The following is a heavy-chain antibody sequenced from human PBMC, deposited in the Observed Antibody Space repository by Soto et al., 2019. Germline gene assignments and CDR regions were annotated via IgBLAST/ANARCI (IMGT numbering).Heavy chain of an antibody. D-gene: IGHD3-10*01. CDR1: GRSMSGYN. Sequence: QVQQQQWGARLLKPSETLSLTCAEYGRSMSGYNWSWLRRSPVRGLEWIGEIGPTGDTNSGPSFMSRVTVSVDTSKYELSLRLTQVTAADTSTYLCARNGVGFGFDIWGLGTMVSVSS. J-gene: IGHJ3*02. CDR3: ARNGVGFGFDI. V-gene: IGHV4-34*02. CDR2: IGPTGDT.